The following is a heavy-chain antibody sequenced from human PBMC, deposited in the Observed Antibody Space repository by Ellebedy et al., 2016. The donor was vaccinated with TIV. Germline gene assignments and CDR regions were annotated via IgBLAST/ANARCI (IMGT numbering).Heavy chain of an antibody. CDR3: ACWSGDWNGPFDY. CDR1: GYTLTELS. V-gene: IGHV1-24*01. Sequence: AASVKVSCKVSGYTLTELSMHWVRQAPGKGLEWMGGFDPEDGETIYAQKFQGRVTITADKSTSTAYMELNSLRAEDSAVYYCACWSGDWNGPFDYWGPGTLVTVST. CDR2: FDPEDGET. J-gene: IGHJ4*02. D-gene: IGHD2-21*02.